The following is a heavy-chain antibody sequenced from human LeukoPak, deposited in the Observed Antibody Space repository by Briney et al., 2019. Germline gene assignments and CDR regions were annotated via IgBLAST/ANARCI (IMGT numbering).Heavy chain of an antibody. CDR3: ARGAGVVGATFDY. D-gene: IGHD1-26*01. CDR2: IYYSGST. CDR1: GGSISSYY. J-gene: IGHJ4*02. V-gene: IGHV4-59*01. Sequence: PSETLSLTCTVSGGSISSYYWRWIRQPPGEGLEWIGYIYYSGSTNYNPSLKSRVTISVDTSKNQFSLKLSSVTAADTAVYYCARGAGVVGATFDYWGQGTLVTVSS.